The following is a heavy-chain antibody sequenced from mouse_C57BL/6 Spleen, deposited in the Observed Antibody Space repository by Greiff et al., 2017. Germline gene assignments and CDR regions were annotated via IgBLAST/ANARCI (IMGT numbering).Heavy chain of an antibody. J-gene: IGHJ1*03. V-gene: IGHV1-15*01. CDR1: GYTFTDYE. CDR3: TRKSSYVGYFDV. D-gene: IGHD1-1*01. Sequence: QVQLQQSGAELVRPGASVTLSCKASGYTFTDYEMHWVKQTPVHGLEWIGAIDPETGGTAYNQKFKGKAILTADKSSSTAYMELRSLTSEDSAVYYWTRKSSYVGYFDVWGTGTTVTVSS. CDR2: IDPETGGT.